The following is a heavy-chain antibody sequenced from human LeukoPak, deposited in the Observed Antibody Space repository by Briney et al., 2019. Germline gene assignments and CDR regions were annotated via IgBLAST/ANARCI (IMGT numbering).Heavy chain of an antibody. Sequence: GGSLRLSCAASGFTFSNYWMSWVRQAPGKGLVWVSRINSDGSSRHYADSVKGRFTISRDNAKNALHLQMTSLRAEDTAVYYCARGGPDSSDYSSLFDYWGRGILVTVSS. V-gene: IGHV3-74*01. CDR1: GFTFSNYW. CDR3: ARGGPDSSDYSSLFDY. CDR2: INSDGSSR. J-gene: IGHJ4*02. D-gene: IGHD3-22*01.